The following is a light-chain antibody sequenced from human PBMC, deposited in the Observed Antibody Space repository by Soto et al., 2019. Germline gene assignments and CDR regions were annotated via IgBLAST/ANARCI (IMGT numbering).Light chain of an antibody. V-gene: IGKV3-15*01. Sequence: EVVLTQSPATLSVSPGERATLSCRASQTVGTNLAWYQQRPGQAPRLLIYGASTRATGIPARFGGSGSGSEFTLTISSLQSDDFAVYYCQQYNKWPLFTFGPGTRVDNK. CDR2: GAS. J-gene: IGKJ3*01. CDR3: QQYNKWPLFT. CDR1: QTVGTN.